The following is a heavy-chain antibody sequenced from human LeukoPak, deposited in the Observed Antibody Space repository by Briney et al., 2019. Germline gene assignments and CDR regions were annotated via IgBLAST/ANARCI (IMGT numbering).Heavy chain of an antibody. CDR3: VRGPTPPYSGWGYYFDY. CDR2: ISAYNGNT. Sequence: ASVKVSCKASGGTFSSYAISWVRQAPGQGLEWMGWISAYNGNTNYAQKLQGRVTMTTDTSTSTAYMELRSLRSDDTAVYYCVRGPTPPYSGWGYYFDYWGQGTLVTVSS. J-gene: IGHJ4*02. D-gene: IGHD6-19*01. CDR1: GGTFSSYA. V-gene: IGHV1-18*01.